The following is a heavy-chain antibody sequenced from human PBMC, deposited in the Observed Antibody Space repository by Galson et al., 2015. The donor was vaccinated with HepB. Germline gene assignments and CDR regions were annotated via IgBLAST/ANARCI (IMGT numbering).Heavy chain of an antibody. CDR1: GGSISSSTYY. Sequence: SETLSLTCTVSGGSISSSTYYWGWIRQPPGKGLEWIGSLYYSGTTYYNPSLKSRVTISVDTSKNLFSLKLSSVTAADTAVYYCARHESRQRGIVVIPVSIPDYWYFGLWGRGTLVTVSS. J-gene: IGHJ2*01. CDR3: ARHESRQRGIVVIPVSIPDYWYFGL. V-gene: IGHV4-39*01. D-gene: IGHD2-2*01. CDR2: LYYSGTT.